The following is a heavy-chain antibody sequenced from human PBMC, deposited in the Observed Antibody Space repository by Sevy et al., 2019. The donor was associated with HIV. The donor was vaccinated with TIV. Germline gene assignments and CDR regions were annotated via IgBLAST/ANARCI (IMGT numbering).Heavy chain of an antibody. CDR1: EAIFNSYG. Sequence: ASVKVSCKASEAIFNSYGIHWVRQAPGQGLEWMGGFIPVLGTTNFAQKFQGRLTLTADESTTTAYMELKRLRSEDTAVYYCARVRVLPVQRPDNFDPWGQGTLVTVSS. J-gene: IGHJ5*02. CDR2: FIPVLGTT. CDR3: ARVRVLPVQRPDNFDP. V-gene: IGHV1-69*13. D-gene: IGHD6-13*01.